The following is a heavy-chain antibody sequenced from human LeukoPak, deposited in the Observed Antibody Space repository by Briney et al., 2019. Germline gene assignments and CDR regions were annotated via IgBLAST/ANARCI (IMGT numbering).Heavy chain of an antibody. J-gene: IGHJ4*02. Sequence: PSQTLSLTCAVSGGSISSGGYSWSWIRQPPGKGLEWIGYIYHSGSTYYNPSLKSRVTISVDRSKNQFSLKLSSVTAADTVVYYCARADIVVGRYFDYWGQGTLVTVSS. CDR3: ARADIVVGRYFDY. D-gene: IGHD2-15*01. CDR2: IYHSGST. V-gene: IGHV4-30-2*01. CDR1: GGSISSGGYS.